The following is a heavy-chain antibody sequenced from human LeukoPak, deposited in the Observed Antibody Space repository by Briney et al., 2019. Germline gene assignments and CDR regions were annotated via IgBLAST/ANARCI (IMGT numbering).Heavy chain of an antibody. CDR1: GFTFSSYE. Sequence: PGGSLRLSCAASGFTFSSYEMNWVRQAPGKGLEWVSYISSSGSTIYYADSVKGRFTISRDNAKNSLYLQMNSLRAEDTAVYYCARTPGWLVLMGRPLDCWGQGTLVTVSS. D-gene: IGHD6-19*01. V-gene: IGHV3-48*03. CDR3: ARTPGWLVLMGRPLDC. CDR2: ISSSGSTI. J-gene: IGHJ4*02.